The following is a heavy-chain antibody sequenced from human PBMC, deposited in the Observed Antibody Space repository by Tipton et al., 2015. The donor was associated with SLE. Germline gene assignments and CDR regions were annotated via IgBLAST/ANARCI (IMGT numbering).Heavy chain of an antibody. CDR3: ASGTGVERNYFYFYYMVV. J-gene: IGHJ6*03. CDR2: INHSGST. CDR1: GGSFSGYY. Sequence: TLSLTCAVYGGSFSGYYWGWIRQTPGKGLEWIGEINHSGSTNYNPSLKSRVTISVDTSKNQFSLKLGSVTAADTAMYYCASGTGVERNYFYFYYMVVWGKGTTVTVSS. D-gene: IGHD3-10*01. V-gene: IGHV4-34*01.